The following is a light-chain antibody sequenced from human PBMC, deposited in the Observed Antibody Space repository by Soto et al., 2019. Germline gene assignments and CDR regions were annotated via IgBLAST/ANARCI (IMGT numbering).Light chain of an antibody. Sequence: EIVLTQSPATLSLSPGERATLSCRASQSVRRYLAWYQQKPGQAPRLLFYDASTRATGIPARFSGSGSETDFTLTITSLEPEDFAVYYCQQRNNWPPITFGQGTRLEI. CDR1: QSVRRY. V-gene: IGKV3-11*01. CDR3: QQRNNWPPIT. J-gene: IGKJ5*01. CDR2: DAS.